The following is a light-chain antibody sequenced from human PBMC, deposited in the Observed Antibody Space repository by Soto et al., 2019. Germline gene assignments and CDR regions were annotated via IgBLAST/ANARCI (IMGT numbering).Light chain of an antibody. CDR3: QQYNNWPLT. V-gene: IGKV3-15*01. Sequence: EIMMTQSPATLSVSPGERATLSCRASQSVSRNLAWYQQKPGQAPRLLIYGASTRATGIPVRFSGSGSGTEFTLTISSLQSEDFAVYYCQQYNNWPLTFGGGTKVDIK. CDR1: QSVSRN. CDR2: GAS. J-gene: IGKJ4*01.